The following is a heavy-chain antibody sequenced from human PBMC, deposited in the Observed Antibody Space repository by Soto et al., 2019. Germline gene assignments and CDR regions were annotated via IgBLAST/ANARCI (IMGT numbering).Heavy chain of an antibody. V-gene: IGHV5-51*01. CDR1: GYSFATYW. CDR2: IYPGDSDT. Sequence: RASLKISCQGSGYSFATYWIGWVRQMPGKGLEWMGIIYPGDSDTRYIPSFQGQVTISADKSISTAYLPWSSLKASDSAMYYGTKQVEDGYSFAYHFWGPGTQVTVSS. J-gene: IGHJ4*02. CDR3: TKQVEDGYSFAYHF. D-gene: IGHD3-16*01.